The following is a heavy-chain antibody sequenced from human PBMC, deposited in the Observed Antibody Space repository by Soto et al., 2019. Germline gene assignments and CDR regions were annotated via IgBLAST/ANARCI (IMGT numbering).Heavy chain of an antibody. Sequence: GGSLRLSCAASGFTFSSYAMSWVRQAPGKGLEWVSAISGSGGSTYYADSVKGRFTISRDNSKNTLYLQMNSLRAEDTAVYYCARDSCSSTCCYGTFDYWGQGTLVTVSS. D-gene: IGHD2-2*01. V-gene: IGHV3-23*01. CDR2: ISGSGGST. J-gene: IGHJ4*02. CDR1: GFTFSSYA. CDR3: ARDSCSSTCCYGTFDY.